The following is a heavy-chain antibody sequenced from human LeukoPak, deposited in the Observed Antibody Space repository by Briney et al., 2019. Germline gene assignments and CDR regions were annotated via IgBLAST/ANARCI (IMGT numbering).Heavy chain of an antibody. CDR2: INHSGST. V-gene: IGHV4-34*01. J-gene: IGHJ5*02. Sequence: SETLSLTCAVYGGSFSGYYWSWIRQPPGKRLEWIGEINHSGSTTYNPSLKSRVTISVDTSKNQFPLKLSSVTAADTAVYYCARGYCSSTSCYTGSNWFDPWGQGTLVTVSS. CDR3: ARGYCSSTSCYTGSNWFDP. D-gene: IGHD2-2*02. CDR1: GGSFSGYY.